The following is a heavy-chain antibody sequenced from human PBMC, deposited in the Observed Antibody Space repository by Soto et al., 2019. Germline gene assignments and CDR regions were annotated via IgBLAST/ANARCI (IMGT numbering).Heavy chain of an antibody. CDR1: GGTFSSYA. Sequence: SVKVSCKASGGTFSSYAISWVRQAPGQGLEWMGGIIPIFGTANYAQKFQGRVTITADESTSTAYMELSSLRSEDTAVYYCARAPYGGSPPYYYYYGMDVWGQGTKITVS. V-gene: IGHV1-69*13. CDR3: ARAPYGGSPPYYYYYGMDV. D-gene: IGHD3-10*01. CDR2: IIPIFGTA. J-gene: IGHJ6*02.